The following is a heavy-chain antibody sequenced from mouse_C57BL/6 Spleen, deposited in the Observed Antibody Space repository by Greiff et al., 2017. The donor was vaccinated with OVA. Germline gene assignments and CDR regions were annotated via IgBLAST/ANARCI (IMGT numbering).Heavy chain of an antibody. Sequence: VQLVESGAELARPGASVKLSCKASGYTFTSYGISWVKQRTGQGLEWIGEIYPRSGNTYYNEKFKGKATLTADKSSSTAYMELRSLTSEDSAVYFCARWEDHLYFDYWGQGTTLTVSS. J-gene: IGHJ2*01. CDR2: IYPRSGNT. D-gene: IGHD4-1*01. CDR1: GYTFTSYG. V-gene: IGHV1-81*01. CDR3: ARWEDHLYFDY.